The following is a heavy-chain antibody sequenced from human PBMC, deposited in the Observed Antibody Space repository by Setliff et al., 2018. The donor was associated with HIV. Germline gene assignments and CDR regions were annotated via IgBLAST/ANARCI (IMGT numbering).Heavy chain of an antibody. J-gene: IGHJ4*02. Sequence: PSETLSLTCNDSRGSISSGTYYWTWIRQPPGKGLEWSGSIFSDGATYYNTSLCSRVTISWDKSRNQFYLELRSVSAADPAVYFCATTVDIVTTDDFWGQGILFTVSS. D-gene: IGHD5-12*01. CDR3: ATTVDIVTTDDF. CDR2: IFSDGAT. CDR1: RGSISSGTYY. V-gene: IGHV4-39*01.